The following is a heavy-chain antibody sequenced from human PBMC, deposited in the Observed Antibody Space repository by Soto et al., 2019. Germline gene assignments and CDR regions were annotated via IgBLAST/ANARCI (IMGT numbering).Heavy chain of an antibody. CDR1: GYSFYNSG. CDR3: STNGTSWFAS. V-gene: IGHV1-18*01. J-gene: IGHJ5*01. CDR2: ISVFNGYA. D-gene: IGHD1-1*01. Sequence: QVQLVQSGPELKKPGASVKVSCKTSGYSFYNSGISWVRKAPGQGLVWMGWISVFNGYANYAQKFQGRVSTTADTLTGTAYMELRGLRSDDTAMYYCSTNGTSWFASWGQGNPVTVSS.